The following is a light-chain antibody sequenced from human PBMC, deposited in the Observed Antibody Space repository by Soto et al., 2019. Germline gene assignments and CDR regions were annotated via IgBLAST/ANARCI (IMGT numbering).Light chain of an antibody. CDR3: QQYGSSPPIT. CDR1: QSVSNSF. J-gene: IGKJ5*01. Sequence: EIVLTQSPCTLSLSPGERATLSCRASQSVSNSFLAWYQQKPGQAPRLLIYAASSRATGIPDRFSGSGSGTDFTLTISRLEPEDFAVYYCQQYGSSPPITFGQGTRLEIK. V-gene: IGKV3-20*01. CDR2: AAS.